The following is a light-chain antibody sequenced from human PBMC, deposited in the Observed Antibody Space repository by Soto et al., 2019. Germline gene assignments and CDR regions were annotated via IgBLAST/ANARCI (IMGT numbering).Light chain of an antibody. J-gene: IGLJ1*01. CDR3: SSYTSSSTLYV. V-gene: IGLV2-14*01. CDR2: DVS. CDR1: SSDVGGYNY. Sequence: SALTQPASVSVSPGQSSTISCTGTSSDVGGYNYVSWYQQHPGKAPKLMIYDVSNRPSGVSNRFSGSKSGNTASLTISGLQAEDEADYYCSSYTSSSTLYVFGTGTKVTVL.